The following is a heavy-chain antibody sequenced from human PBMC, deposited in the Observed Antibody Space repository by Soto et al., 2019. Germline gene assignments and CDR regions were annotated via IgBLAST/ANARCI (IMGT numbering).Heavy chain of an antibody. J-gene: IGHJ6*02. D-gene: IGHD1-26*01. CDR2: IIPIFGTA. Sequence: SVKVSCKASGGTFSSYAISWVRQAPGQGLDWMGGIIPIFGTANYAQKFQGRVTITADESTSTAYMELSSLRSEDTAVYYCARVGVGGSYYDYYYYGMDVWGQGTTVTVSS. CDR1: GGTFSSYA. CDR3: ARVGVGGSYYDYYYYGMDV. V-gene: IGHV1-69*13.